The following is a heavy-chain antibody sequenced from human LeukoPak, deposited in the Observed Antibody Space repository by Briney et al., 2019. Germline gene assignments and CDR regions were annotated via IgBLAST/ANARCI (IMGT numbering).Heavy chain of an antibody. Sequence: QPGGSLRLSCAASGFTFSSFSMGWVRQAPGKGLEYVSGIGRTTYYAESVKGRFTISRDNSKNTLFLQMNSLRAEDTAVYYCAKRGLYGTVPFYGMDVWGQGTTVTVSS. CDR2: IGRTT. CDR1: GFTFSSFS. V-gene: IGHV3-23*01. J-gene: IGHJ6*02. CDR3: AKRGLYGTVPFYGMDV. D-gene: IGHD2-8*02.